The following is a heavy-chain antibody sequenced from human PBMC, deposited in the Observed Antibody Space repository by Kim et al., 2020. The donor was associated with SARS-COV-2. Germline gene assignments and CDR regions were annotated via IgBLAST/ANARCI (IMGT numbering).Heavy chain of an antibody. Sequence: TDYAVTVKSRVTINPDASKNQFSLQLNSVTHEDTAVYYCARGGYYGIDYWGQGTLVTVSS. V-gene: IGHV6-1*01. J-gene: IGHJ4*02. CDR3: ARGGYYGIDY. D-gene: IGHD3-10*01. CDR2: T.